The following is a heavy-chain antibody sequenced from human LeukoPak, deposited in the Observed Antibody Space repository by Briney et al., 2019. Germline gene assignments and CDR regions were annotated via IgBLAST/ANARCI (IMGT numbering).Heavy chain of an antibody. V-gene: IGHV3-21*01. J-gene: IGHJ4*02. D-gene: IGHD3-10*01. CDR3: ARAPSYGSGSSGY. CDR1: GFTFSSYA. CDR2: ISSSSSYI. Sequence: GGSLRLSCAASGFTFSSYAMSWVRQAPGKGLEWVSSISSSSSYIYYADSVKGRFTISRDNAKNSLYLQMNSLRAEDTAVYYCARAPSYGSGSSGYWGQGTLVTVSS.